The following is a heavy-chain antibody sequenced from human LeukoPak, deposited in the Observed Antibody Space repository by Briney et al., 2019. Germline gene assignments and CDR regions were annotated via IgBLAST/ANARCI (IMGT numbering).Heavy chain of an antibody. CDR2: IYYGGST. J-gene: IGHJ4*02. D-gene: IGHD3-22*01. Sequence: SETLSLTCTVSGGSISSSSYYWGWIRQPPGKGLEWIGSIYYGGSTYYNPSLKSRVTISVDTSKNQFSLKLSSVTAADTAVYYCARDYYYYDSSGYYYAFDYWGQGTLVTVSS. CDR3: ARDYYYYDSSGYYYAFDY. V-gene: IGHV4-39*07. CDR1: GGSISSSSYY.